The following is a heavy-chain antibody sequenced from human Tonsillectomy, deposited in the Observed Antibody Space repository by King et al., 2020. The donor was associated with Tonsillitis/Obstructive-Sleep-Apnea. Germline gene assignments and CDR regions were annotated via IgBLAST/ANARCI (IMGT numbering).Heavy chain of an antibody. CDR1: GFTFNSYS. Sequence: EVQLVESGGGLVKPGGSLRLSCAASGFTFNSYSMNWVRQAPGKGLEWVSSISSSSSYIYYADSVKGRFTISRDNAKNSLYLQMNSLRAEDTAVYYCARGPFEGSSHDAFDIWGQGTMVTVSS. CDR3: ARGPFEGSSHDAFDI. CDR2: ISSSSSYI. D-gene: IGHD6-13*01. V-gene: IGHV3-21*01. J-gene: IGHJ3*02.